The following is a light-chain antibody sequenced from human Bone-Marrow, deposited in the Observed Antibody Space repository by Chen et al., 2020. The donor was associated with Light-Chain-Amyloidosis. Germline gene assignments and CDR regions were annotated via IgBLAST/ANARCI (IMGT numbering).Light chain of an antibody. CDR1: NIGSTS. CDR3: QVWDRSSDRPV. CDR2: DDC. V-gene: IGLV3-21*02. J-gene: IGLJ3*02. Sequence: SYVLTQPSSVSVVPGQTATIACGGNNIGSTSVHWFQQRSGQAPLPVVYDDCERPSGIPERWSGANSGNTATLTISRVEAGDEADYYCQVWDRSSDRPVVGGGTKLTVL.